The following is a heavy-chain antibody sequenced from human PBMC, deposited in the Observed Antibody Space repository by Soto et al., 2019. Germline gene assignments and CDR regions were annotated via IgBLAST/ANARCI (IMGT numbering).Heavy chain of an antibody. CDR1: GFTFSSYA. CDR3: AKEGSFFTISTILGYYGMDV. J-gene: IGHJ6*02. V-gene: IGHV3-23*01. D-gene: IGHD3-9*01. Sequence: EVPLLESGGGLVQPGGSLRLSCAASGFTFSSYAMSWVRQAPGKGLEWVSAISGSGGSTYYADSVKGRFTISRDNSKNTLYLQMNSLRAEDTAVYYCAKEGSFFTISTILGYYGMDVWGQGTTVTVSS. CDR2: ISGSGGST.